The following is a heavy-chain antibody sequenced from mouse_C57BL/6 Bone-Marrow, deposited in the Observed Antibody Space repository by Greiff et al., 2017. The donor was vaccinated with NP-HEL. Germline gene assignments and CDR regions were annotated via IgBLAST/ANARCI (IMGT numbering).Heavy chain of an antibody. CDR3: ARGESNNWYFDV. V-gene: IGHV1-81*01. J-gene: IGHJ1*03. CDR1: GYTFTSYG. CDR2: IYPRSGNT. D-gene: IGHD2-5*01. Sequence: VKLMESGAELARPGASVKLSCKASGYTFTSYGISWVKQRTGQGLEWIGEIYPRSGNTYYNEKFKGKATLTADKSSRTAYLELRSLTSDDSAVDFCARGESNNWYFDVWGTGTTVTVSS.